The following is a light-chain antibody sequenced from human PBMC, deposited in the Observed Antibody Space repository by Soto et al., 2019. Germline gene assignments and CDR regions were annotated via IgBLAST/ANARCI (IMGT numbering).Light chain of an antibody. CDR1: SSGVGGYNY. Sequence: QSVLTQPASVSGSPGQSITISCTGTSSGVGGYNYVSWYQQHPGKAPKLMIYEVSSRPSGVSNRFSGSKSGNTASLTISGLQAEDEADYYCSSYTSIITLYVFGSGTKVTVL. CDR2: EVS. J-gene: IGLJ1*01. CDR3: SSYTSIITLYV. V-gene: IGLV2-14*01.